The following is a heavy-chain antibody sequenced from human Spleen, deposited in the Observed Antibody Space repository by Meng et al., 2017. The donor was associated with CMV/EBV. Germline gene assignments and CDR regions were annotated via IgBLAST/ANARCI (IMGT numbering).Heavy chain of an antibody. CDR2: ILSDGSNE. V-gene: IGHV3-30*02. J-gene: IGHJ4*02. Sequence: GESLKISCVASGFNFRSYAMHWVRQAPGKGLEWVTFILSDGSNEFYSDSVKGRFTISRDNSKNTLYLQMNSLRAEDTAVYYCAKDKWNSGWFDYWGQGTLVTVSS. CDR3: AKDKWNSGWFDY. D-gene: IGHD6-19*01. CDR1: GFNFRSYA.